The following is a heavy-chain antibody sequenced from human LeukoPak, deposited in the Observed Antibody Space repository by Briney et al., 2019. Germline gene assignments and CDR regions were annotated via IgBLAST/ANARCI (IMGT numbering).Heavy chain of an antibody. D-gene: IGHD3-10*01. V-gene: IGHV3-23*01. J-gene: IGHJ5*02. Sequence: GGSLRLSCAASGFTFSSYGMSWVRQAPGKGLEWVSAISGSGGSTYYADSVKGRFTISRDNSKNTLYLQMNSLRAEDTAVYYCAREYYYGSGSPPNWFDPWGQGTLVTVSS. CDR3: AREYYYGSGSPPNWFDP. CDR2: ISGSGGST. CDR1: GFTFSSYG.